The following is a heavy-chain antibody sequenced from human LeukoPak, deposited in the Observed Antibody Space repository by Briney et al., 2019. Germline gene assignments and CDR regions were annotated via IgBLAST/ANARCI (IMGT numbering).Heavy chain of an antibody. CDR2: IKKDGREK. D-gene: IGHD6-19*01. Sequence: PGGSLRLACAASGFTFSSYWMSWVRQAPGKGLEWVANIKKDGREKYYVDSVKGRFTISRDNAKNSLYLQMNSLRVEDTAVYYCEGSAGYWGQGSLVTVSS. V-gene: IGHV3-7*01. CDR3: EGSAGY. J-gene: IGHJ4*02. CDR1: GFTFSSYW.